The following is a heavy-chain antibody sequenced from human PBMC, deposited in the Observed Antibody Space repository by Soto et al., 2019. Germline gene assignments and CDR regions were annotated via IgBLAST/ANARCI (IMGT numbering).Heavy chain of an antibody. D-gene: IGHD4-4*01. CDR2: TKPDETET. V-gene: IGHV3-7*02. J-gene: IGHJ4*02. CDR3: ATIGDVTFHY. Sequence: GGSLRLSCTTSGLAFSTYWMAWVRQAPGKGLEWVGNTKPDETETYYADSVEGRFTISRDNAKSSLYLQMNSLRVEDTAVYYCATIGDVTFHYWGQGTPVTVSS. CDR1: GLAFSTYW.